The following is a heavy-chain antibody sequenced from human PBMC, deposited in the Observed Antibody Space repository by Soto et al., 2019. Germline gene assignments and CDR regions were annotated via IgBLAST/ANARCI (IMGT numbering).Heavy chain of an antibody. CDR1: GGSFSGYY. Sequence: QVQLQQWGAGLLKPSETLSLTCAVYGGSFSGYYWSWIRQPPGKGLEWIGEINHSGSTNYNPSLKSRVTISVDTSKNQFSLKLSSVTAADTAVYYCARGLRSSSWYGYWGQGTLVTVSS. J-gene: IGHJ4*02. V-gene: IGHV4-34*01. CDR3: ARGLRSSSWYGY. CDR2: INHSGST. D-gene: IGHD6-13*01.